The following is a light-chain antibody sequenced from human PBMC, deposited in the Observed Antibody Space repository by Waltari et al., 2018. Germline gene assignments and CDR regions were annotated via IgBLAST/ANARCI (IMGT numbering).Light chain of an antibody. Sequence: EIVLTQSPGTLSLSPGERATLSCRASQSVSASFLAWYQQKPGQAPRLLISGASTRATGIPDRFSGSGSGTDFTLTINRLEPEDFALYYCQQYGSPRTFGQGTRVEIK. CDR3: QQYGSPRT. J-gene: IGKJ1*01. CDR2: GAS. V-gene: IGKV3-20*01. CDR1: QSVSASF.